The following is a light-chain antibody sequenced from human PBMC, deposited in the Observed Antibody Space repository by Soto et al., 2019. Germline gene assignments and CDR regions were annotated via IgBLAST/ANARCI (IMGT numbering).Light chain of an antibody. CDR2: SSY. V-gene: IGLV1-40*01. CDR3: QSYDSSLSAYV. CDR1: SSNIGAGYD. J-gene: IGLJ1*01. Sequence: QSVLTQPPSVSGAPGQRVTISCTGSSSNIGAGYDVHWFQQFPGTAPKLLIYSSYNRPSGVPDRFSGSKSGTSASLAITGLQAEDVDDFYCQSYDSSLSAYVFGTGTKLTVL.